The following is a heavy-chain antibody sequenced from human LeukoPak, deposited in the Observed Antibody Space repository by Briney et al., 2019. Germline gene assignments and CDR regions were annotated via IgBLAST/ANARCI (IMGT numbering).Heavy chain of an antibody. D-gene: IGHD2-15*01. CDR3: ARVVWWEPGAFDP. CDR1: GYTFTSYG. CDR2: INPNSGGT. Sequence: ASVKVSCKASGYTFTSYGISWVRQAPGQGLEWMGWINPNSGGTNYAQKFQGRVTMTRDTSISTAYMELSRLRSDDTAVYYCARVVWWEPGAFDPWGQGTLVTVSS. J-gene: IGHJ5*02. V-gene: IGHV1-2*02.